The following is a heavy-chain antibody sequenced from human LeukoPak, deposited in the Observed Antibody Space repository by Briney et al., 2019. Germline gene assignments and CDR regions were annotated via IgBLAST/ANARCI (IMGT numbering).Heavy chain of an antibody. J-gene: IGHJ4*02. CDR2: IYYSGST. D-gene: IGHD6-19*01. CDR3: ARGIGWLPDY. Sequence: SGTLSLTCTVSGGSISSYYWIWIRQPPGKGLEWIGYIYYSGSTNYNPSLKGRVTMSVDTSKNQFSLNLSSVTAADTAVYYCARGIGWLPDYWGQGTLVTVSS. CDR1: GGSISSYY. V-gene: IGHV4-59*01.